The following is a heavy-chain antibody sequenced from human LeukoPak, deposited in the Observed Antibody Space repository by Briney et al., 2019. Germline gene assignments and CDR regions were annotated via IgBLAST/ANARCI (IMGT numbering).Heavy chain of an antibody. CDR3: ARAVVLRYFDWPIGWFDP. CDR2: IYHSGST. D-gene: IGHD3-9*01. CDR1: GGSISSGGYS. Sequence: SQTLSLTCAVSGGSISSGGYSWSLIRQPPGKGLEWIGYIYHSGSTYYNPSLKSRVTISVDRSKNQFSLKLSSVTAADTAVYYCARAVVLRYFDWPIGWFDPWGQGTLVTVSS. V-gene: IGHV4-30-2*01. J-gene: IGHJ5*02.